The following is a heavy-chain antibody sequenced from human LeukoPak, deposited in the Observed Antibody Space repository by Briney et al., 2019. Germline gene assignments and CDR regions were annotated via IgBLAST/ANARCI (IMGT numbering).Heavy chain of an antibody. J-gene: IGHJ6*03. CDR2: ISGSGGST. CDR1: GFTFSSYG. CDR3: AKYSSSWGYYYYMDV. D-gene: IGHD6-13*01. V-gene: IGHV3-23*01. Sequence: GGSLRLSCAASGFTFSSYGMSWVRQAPGKGLEWVSAISGSGGSTYYADSVKGRFTISRDNSKNTLYLQMNSLRAEDTAVYYCAKYSSSWGYYYYMDVWGKGTTVAISS.